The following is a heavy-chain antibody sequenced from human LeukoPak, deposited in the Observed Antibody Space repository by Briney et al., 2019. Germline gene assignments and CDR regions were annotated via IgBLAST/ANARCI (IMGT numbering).Heavy chain of an antibody. J-gene: IGHJ4*02. CDR3: ARDGLPGGY. CDR1: GFTFSSYA. V-gene: IGHV3-30*04. Sequence: GRSLRLSCAASGFTFSSYAMHWVRQAPGKGLEWVAVISYDGSNKYYADSVKGRFTISRDNSKNTLYLQMNSLRAEDTAVYYCARDGLPGGYWGQGTLVTVSS. CDR2: ISYDGSNK. D-gene: IGHD5-12*01.